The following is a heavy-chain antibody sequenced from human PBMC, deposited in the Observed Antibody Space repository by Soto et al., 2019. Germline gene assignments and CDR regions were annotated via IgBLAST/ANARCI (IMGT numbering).Heavy chain of an antibody. J-gene: IGHJ5*02. V-gene: IGHV3-74*01. CDR2: IKSDGSST. Sequence: LRISCEAYGFRFGRYVQHCVRQAPRKGTGGLPRIKSDGSSTTYAESAKGRFSISRDNARNRLNLQINRLRAEDRAVHYCVRDYMGRSRDPNWFDPLGQRPLVAVSS. CDR3: VRDYMGRSRDPNWFDP. CDR1: GFRFGRYV. D-gene: IGHD3-10*01.